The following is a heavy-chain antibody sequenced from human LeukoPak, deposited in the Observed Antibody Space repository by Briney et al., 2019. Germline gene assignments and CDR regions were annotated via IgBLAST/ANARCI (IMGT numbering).Heavy chain of an antibody. Sequence: HPGGSLRLSCAASGFTFSSYGMNWVRQAPGKGLEWVSAISGSGGNTYYADSVKGRFTISRDNSKNTLYLQMNSLRAEDTAVYYCARGTWRFDYGESGFDPWGQGTLVTVSS. D-gene: IGHD4-17*01. V-gene: IGHV3-23*01. CDR3: ARGTWRFDYGESGFDP. J-gene: IGHJ5*02. CDR1: GFTFSSYG. CDR2: ISGSGGNT.